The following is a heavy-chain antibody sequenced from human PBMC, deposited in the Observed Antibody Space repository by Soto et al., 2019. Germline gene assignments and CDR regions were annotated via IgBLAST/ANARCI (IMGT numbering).Heavy chain of an antibody. CDR3: AKPRVGGYDSREAFDI. Sequence: EVQLLESGGGLVQPGGSLRLSCAASGFTFSSYAMSWVRQAPGKGLEWVSAISGSGGSTYYADSVKGRFTISRDNSKNTLYLQMNSLRAEDTAVYYCAKPRVGGYDSREAFDIWGQGTMVTVSS. V-gene: IGHV3-23*01. CDR1: GFTFSSYA. J-gene: IGHJ3*02. D-gene: IGHD5-12*01. CDR2: ISGSGGST.